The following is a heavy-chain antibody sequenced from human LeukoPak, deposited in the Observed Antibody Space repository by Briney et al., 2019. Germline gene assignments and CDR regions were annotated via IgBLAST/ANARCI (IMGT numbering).Heavy chain of an antibody. CDR1: GFTFSSSA. CDR2: ISASGGST. J-gene: IGHJ4*02. Sequence: GGSLRLSCAASGFTFSSSAMSWVRQVPGKGLEWVSGISASGGSTYYADSVRDRFTISRDNAKNSLYLQMNNLRVEDTAVYYCAREEVKSFDNWGQGTLVTVSS. V-gene: IGHV3-23*01. CDR3: AREEVKSFDN.